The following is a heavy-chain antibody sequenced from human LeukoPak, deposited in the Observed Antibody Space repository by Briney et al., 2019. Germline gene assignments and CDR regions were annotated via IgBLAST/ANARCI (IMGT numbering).Heavy chain of an antibody. J-gene: IGHJ6*03. CDR1: GYSISSGYY. Sequence: SETLSLTCTVSGYSISSGYYWGWIRQPPGKGLEWIGSIYHSGSTYYNPSLKSRVDISVDTSKNQFSLKLTSVTAADTAVYYCARLRGSNYYYNYYMDVWDKGTTVTVSS. D-gene: IGHD4-11*01. CDR2: IYHSGST. CDR3: ARLRGSNYYYNYYMDV. V-gene: IGHV4-38-2*02.